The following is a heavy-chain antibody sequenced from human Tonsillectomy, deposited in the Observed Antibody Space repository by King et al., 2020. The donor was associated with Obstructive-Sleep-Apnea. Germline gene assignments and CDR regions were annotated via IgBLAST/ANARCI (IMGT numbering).Heavy chain of an antibody. CDR1: GFTFSSYA. V-gene: IGHV3-23*04. Sequence: VQLVESGGGLVQPGGSLRLSCAASGFTFSSYAMSWVRQAPGKGLEGVSAISGSGGSTYYAYSVRGAFTISRDNTKNTLYLQMNSLRAEDTAVYYCARDPLRIAAGGTSWFDPWGQGTLVTVSS. CDR2: ISGSGGST. J-gene: IGHJ5*02. D-gene: IGHD6-13*01. CDR3: ARDPLRIAAGGTSWFDP.